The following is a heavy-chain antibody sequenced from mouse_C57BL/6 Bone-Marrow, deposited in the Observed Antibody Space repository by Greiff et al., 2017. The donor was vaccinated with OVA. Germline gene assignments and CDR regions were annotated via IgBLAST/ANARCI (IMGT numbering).Heavy chain of an antibody. J-gene: IGHJ1*03. CDR3: ARSDYSGSPRYWYFDV. CDR1: GYAFSSSW. D-gene: IGHD1-1*01. Sequence: VQLQQSGPELVKPGASVKISCKASGYAFSSSWMNWVKQRPGKGLEWIGRIYPGDGDTTYNGKFKGKATLTADKSSSTASMQLSSLTSEDSAVYFCARSDYSGSPRYWYFDVWGTGTTVTVSS. V-gene: IGHV1-82*01. CDR2: IYPGDGDT.